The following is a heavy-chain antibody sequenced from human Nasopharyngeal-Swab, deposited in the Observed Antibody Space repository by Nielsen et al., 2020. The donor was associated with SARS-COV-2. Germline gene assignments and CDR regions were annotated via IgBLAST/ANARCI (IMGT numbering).Heavy chain of an antibody. CDR2: INPSGGST. V-gene: IGHV1-46*01. CDR3: ARGGDSSARGDYYYGMDV. J-gene: IGHJ6*02. CDR1: GYTFTSYY. D-gene: IGHD6-25*01. Sequence: ASVKVSCKASGYTFTSYYMHLVRQAPGQGLEWMGIINPSGGSTSYAQKFQGRVTRTMDTSTSTVYMELSSLRSEDTAVYYCARGGDSSARGDYYYGMDVWGQGTTVTVSS.